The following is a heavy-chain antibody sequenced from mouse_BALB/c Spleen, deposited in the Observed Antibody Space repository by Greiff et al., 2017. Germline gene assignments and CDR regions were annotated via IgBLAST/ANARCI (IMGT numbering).Heavy chain of an antibody. CDR3: NAFITTVYAMDY. J-gene: IGHJ4*01. V-gene: IGHV14-4*02. CDR1: GFNIKDYY. CDR2: IDPENGDT. Sequence: EVQLQQSGAELVRSGASVKLSCTASGFNIKDYYMHWVKQRPEQGLEWIGWIDPENGDTEYAPKFQGKATMTADTSSTTAYLQLSSLSSEDTAVYYCNAFITTVYAMDYWGQGTAVTVSS. D-gene: IGHD1-1*01.